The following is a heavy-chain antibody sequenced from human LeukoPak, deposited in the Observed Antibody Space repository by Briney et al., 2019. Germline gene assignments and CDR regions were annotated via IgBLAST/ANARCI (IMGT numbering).Heavy chain of an antibody. CDR2: VQSSGTS. CDR1: GDSIISGNHY. J-gene: IGHJ4*02. V-gene: IGHV4-61*02. D-gene: IGHD5-12*01. Sequence: SETLSLTCTVSGDSIISGNHYWNWIRQPAGKGLEWVGRVQSSGTSDYNPFLNSRLTISVDTSTNELSLNLTSVTAADTAVYYCARTHNSGYTFDFWGQGTLVTVSS. CDR3: ARTHNSGYTFDF.